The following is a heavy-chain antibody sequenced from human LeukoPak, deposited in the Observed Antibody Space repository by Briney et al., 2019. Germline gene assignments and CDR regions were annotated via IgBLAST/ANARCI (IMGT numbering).Heavy chain of an antibody. CDR3: ARGYQLLPIDY. D-gene: IGHD2-2*01. CDR2: ISSSSSYV. V-gene: IGHV3-21*01. J-gene: IGHJ4*02. CDR1: GFTFSSDS. Sequence: GGSLRLSCAASGFTFSSDSMNWVRQAPGKGLDWVSSISSSSSYVYYADSVKGRFTISRDNAKNSLYLQMNSLRAEDTAVYYCARGYQLLPIDYWGQGTLVTVSS.